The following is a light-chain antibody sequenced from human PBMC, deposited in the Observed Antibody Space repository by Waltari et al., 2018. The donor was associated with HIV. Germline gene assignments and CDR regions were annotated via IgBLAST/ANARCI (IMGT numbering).Light chain of an antibody. CDR1: KSNIGAGYA. CDR3: QSWDDSLSGYV. CDR2: GNN. Sequence: QSVLTQPPSLSGAPGQRVTISCTGSKSNIGAGYAVHWYPQVPGTAPKLLIYGNNNRPSGVPERFSGAKSDTSASLAITGLQAEDEADYYCQSWDDSLSGYVFGTGSKVTVL. J-gene: IGLJ1*01. V-gene: IGLV1-40*01.